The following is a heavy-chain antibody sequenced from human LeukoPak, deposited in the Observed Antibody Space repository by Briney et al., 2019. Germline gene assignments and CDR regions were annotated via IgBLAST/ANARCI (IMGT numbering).Heavy chain of an antibody. J-gene: IGHJ4*02. CDR1: GFTFSSYA. Sequence: GSLRLSCAASGFTFSSYAMSWIRQSPGKGLEWIANSGNTYSNPSLKSRLTISVDTSMNSFSLRLTSVTAADTAVYYCARAARYTDYLSSSGGLWEYNFDFWGQGTLVTVSS. CDR3: ARAARYTDYLSSSGGLWEYNFDF. D-gene: IGHD3-9*01. V-gene: IGHV4-38-2*01. CDR2: SGNT.